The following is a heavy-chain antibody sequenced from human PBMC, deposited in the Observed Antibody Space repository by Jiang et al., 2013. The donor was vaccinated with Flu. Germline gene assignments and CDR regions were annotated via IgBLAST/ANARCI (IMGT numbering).Heavy chain of an antibody. J-gene: IGHJ4*02. CDR2: AYYRSKWYT. CDR3: VRDRDMPATAVGIFDF. Sequence: ISGDRVSSATAGWNWIRQSPSRGLEWLGRAYYRSKWYTDYAVSVKGRIAINPDAAKNQFSLQLSSVTPEDTAVYFCVRDRDMPATAVGIFDFWGPGTLVTVS. CDR1: GDRVSSATAG. D-gene: IGHD6-13*01. V-gene: IGHV6-1*01.